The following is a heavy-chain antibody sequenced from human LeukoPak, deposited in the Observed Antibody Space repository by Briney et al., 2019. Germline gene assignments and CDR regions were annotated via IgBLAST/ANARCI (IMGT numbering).Heavy chain of an antibody. Sequence: AGGSLRLSCAASGFTFSGYWMHWVRQAPGMGLVWVSRITGDGISASYADSVKGQFTISSDNAKNTLYLQMISLRAEDTAVYYCARDTGWYFDLWGRGTLVTVSS. J-gene: IGHJ2*01. D-gene: IGHD4-17*01. V-gene: IGHV3-74*01. CDR1: GFTFSGYW. CDR3: ARDTGWYFDL. CDR2: ITGDGISA.